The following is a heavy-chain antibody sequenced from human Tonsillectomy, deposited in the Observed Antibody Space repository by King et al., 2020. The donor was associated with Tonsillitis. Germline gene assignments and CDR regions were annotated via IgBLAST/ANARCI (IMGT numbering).Heavy chain of an antibody. Sequence: VQLVESGGGLVHPGRSLRLSCTGSGFTFGDYAVSWVRQAPGKGLEWVGFIRSKTYGGKTEYAASVKGRFTISRDDSKSIAYLQMDRLKIEDTAVYFCSREIALLVQGATWGVYFDFGGQGTVVTVSS. CDR2: IRSKTYGGKT. CDR3: SREIALLVQGATWGVYFDF. V-gene: IGHV3-49*04. J-gene: IGHJ4*02. D-gene: IGHD3-10*01. CDR1: GFTFGDYA.